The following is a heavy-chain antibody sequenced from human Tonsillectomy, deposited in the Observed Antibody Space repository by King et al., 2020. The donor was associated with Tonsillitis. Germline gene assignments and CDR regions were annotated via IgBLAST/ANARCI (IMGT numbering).Heavy chain of an antibody. J-gene: IGHJ4*02. CDR2: IYYSWIT. Sequence: QLQESGPGLVKPSETLSLTCTVSCGSISSSSYYWGWVRQPPGKGLEWIGSIYYSWITYYNPSLTIRVTISVDTSKNQFSLKLSSVTAADTAVYYCARRPTSLIDYWGQGTLVTVSS. CDR3: ARRPTSLIDY. CDR1: CGSISSSSYY. V-gene: IGHV4-39*01.